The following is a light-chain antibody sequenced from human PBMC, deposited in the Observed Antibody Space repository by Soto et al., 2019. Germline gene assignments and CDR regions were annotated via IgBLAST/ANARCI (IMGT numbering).Light chain of an antibody. Sequence: DIVLTQSPGTLSLSPGERATLSCRASQSISTSLAWYQQRPGQAPRPVIYDASNRATGIPARFSGSGSGTDFTLTISSPEPEDFAVYYCQQRGTWPWTFGQGTRVEIK. CDR3: QQRGTWPWT. J-gene: IGKJ1*01. V-gene: IGKV3-11*01. CDR1: QSISTS. CDR2: DAS.